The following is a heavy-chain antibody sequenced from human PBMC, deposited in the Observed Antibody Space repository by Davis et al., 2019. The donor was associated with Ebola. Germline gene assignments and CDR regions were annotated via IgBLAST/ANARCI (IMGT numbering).Heavy chain of an antibody. CDR3: ARGGTYTYNCPDS. D-gene: IGHD1-1*01. CDR1: GFTFSSYA. J-gene: IGHJ5*01. Sequence: GESLKISCAASGFTFSSYAMHWVRQAPGKGLEYVSGISSNGVSTYYADSVKGRFSISRDNSKNTLYLQMGSLRGEDMAAYYCARGGTYTYNCPDSWGQGTLVTVSS. V-gene: IGHV3-64*02. CDR2: ISSNGVST.